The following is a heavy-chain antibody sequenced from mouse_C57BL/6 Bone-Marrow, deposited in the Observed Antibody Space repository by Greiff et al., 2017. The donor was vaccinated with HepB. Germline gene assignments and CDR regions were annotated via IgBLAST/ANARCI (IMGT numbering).Heavy chain of an antibody. V-gene: IGHV5-17*01. Sequence: EVKVVESGGGLVKPGGSLKLSCAASGFTFSDYGMHWVRQAPEKGLEWVAYISSGSSTIYYADTVKGRFTISRDNAKNTLFLQMTSLRSEDTAMYYCARRTLYSWFAYWGQGTLVTVSA. CDR3: ARRTLYSWFAY. D-gene: IGHD1-1*01. J-gene: IGHJ3*01. CDR1: GFTFSDYG. CDR2: ISSGSSTI.